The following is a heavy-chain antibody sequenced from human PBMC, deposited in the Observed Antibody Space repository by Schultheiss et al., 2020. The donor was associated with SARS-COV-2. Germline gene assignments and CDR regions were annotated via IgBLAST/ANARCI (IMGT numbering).Heavy chain of an antibody. V-gene: IGHV4-59*01. J-gene: IGHJ6*02. CDR1: GFTFSSYW. CDR3: ARLHYHYGMDV. Sequence: ESLKISCAASGFTFSSYWMSWVRQAPGKGLEWIGYIYYSGSTNYNPSLKSRVSISVDTTKNHFSLKLNSVTAADTAVYYCARLHYHYGMDVWGQGTTVTVSS. CDR2: IYYSGST.